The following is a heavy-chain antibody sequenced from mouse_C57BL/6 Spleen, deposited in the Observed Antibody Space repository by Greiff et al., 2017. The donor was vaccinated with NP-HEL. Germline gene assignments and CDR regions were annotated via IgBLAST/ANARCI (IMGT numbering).Heavy chain of an antibody. CDR3: ASDSSGYRFAY. V-gene: IGHV1-82*01. CDR2: IYPGDGDT. CDR1: GYAFSSSW. D-gene: IGHD3-2*02. J-gene: IGHJ3*01. Sequence: VQLQQSGPELVKPGASVKISCKASGYAFSSSWMNWVKQRPGKGLEWIGRIYPGDGDTNYNGKFKGKATLTADKSSSPAYMQLSSLTSEDSAVYFCASDSSGYRFAYWGQGTLVTVSA.